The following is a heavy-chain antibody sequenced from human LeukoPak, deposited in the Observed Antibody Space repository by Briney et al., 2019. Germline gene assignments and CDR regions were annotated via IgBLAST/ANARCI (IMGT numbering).Heavy chain of an antibody. CDR1: GFIFSSYA. D-gene: IGHD2-21*02. CDR3: AKDAFIVVMTAIRGDYFDY. J-gene: IGHJ4*02. Sequence: GGSLRLSCAASGFIFSSYAMHWVRQAPGKGLEWVAVTSYDGSNKYYADSVKGRFTISRDNSKNTLYLQMNSLRAEDTAVYYCAKDAFIVVMTAIRGDYFDYWGQGTLVTVSS. V-gene: IGHV3-30*18. CDR2: TSYDGSNK.